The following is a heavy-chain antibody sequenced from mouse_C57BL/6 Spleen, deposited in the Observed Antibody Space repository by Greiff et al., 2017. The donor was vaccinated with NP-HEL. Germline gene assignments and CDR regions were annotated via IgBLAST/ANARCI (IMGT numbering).Heavy chain of an antibody. CDR2: INPNNGGT. V-gene: IGHV1-22*01. CDR1: GYTFTDYN. Sequence: VQLKQSGPELVKPGASVKMSCKASGYTFTDYNMHWVKQSHGKSLEWIGYINPNNGGTSYNQKFKGKATLTVNKSSSTAYMELRSLTSEDSAVYYCARRGDGYYLFAYWGQGTLVTVSA. CDR3: ARRGDGYYLFAY. D-gene: IGHD2-3*01. J-gene: IGHJ3*01.